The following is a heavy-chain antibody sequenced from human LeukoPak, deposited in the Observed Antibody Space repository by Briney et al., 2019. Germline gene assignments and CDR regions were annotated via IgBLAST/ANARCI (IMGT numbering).Heavy chain of an antibody. V-gene: IGHV1-2*02. D-gene: IGHD3-22*01. Sequence: GASMKVSCKASGYTFIDHYIHWVRQAPGQGLESMGWINPNIGDTNYAQQFQGRVTMTRDTSSSTAYMELSRPRSDDTAVYYCARAGHNSDSGGYDCWGQGTLVTVSS. CDR2: INPNIGDT. J-gene: IGHJ4*02. CDR3: ARAGHNSDSGGYDC. CDR1: GYTFIDHY.